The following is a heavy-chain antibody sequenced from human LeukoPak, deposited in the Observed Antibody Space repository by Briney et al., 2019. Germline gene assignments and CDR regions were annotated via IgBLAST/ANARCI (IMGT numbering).Heavy chain of an antibody. CDR2: IYYSGST. CDR3: ARHIVGAADSDHDAFDI. V-gene: IGHV4-30-4*01. CDR1: GGSISSGDYY. Sequence: SETLSLTCTVSGGSISSGDYYWSWIRQPPGKGLEWIGYIYYSGSTYYNPSLKSRVTISVDTSKNQFSLKLSSVTAADTAVYYCARHIVGAADSDHDAFDIWGQGTMVTVSP. J-gene: IGHJ3*02. D-gene: IGHD1-26*01.